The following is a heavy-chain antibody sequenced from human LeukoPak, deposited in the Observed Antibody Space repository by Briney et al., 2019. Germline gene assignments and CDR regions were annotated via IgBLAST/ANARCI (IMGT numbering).Heavy chain of an antibody. J-gene: IGHJ4*02. CDR2: ISGSGGST. CDR1: GFTFSSYA. CDR3: AEDLLFRYSGSYRFDY. Sequence: QPGGSLRLSCAASGFTFSSYAMSWVRQAPGKGLEWVSAISGSGGSTYYADSVKGRFTISRDNSKNTLYLQMNSLRAEDTAVYYCAEDLLFRYSGSYRFDYWGQGTLVTVSS. V-gene: IGHV3-23*01. D-gene: IGHD1-26*01.